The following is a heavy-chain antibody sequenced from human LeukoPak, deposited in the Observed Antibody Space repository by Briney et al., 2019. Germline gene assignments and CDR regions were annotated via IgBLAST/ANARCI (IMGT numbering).Heavy chain of an antibody. CDR1: GGTFSSYA. Sequence: SVKVSCTASGGTFSSYAISWVRQAPGRGLEWMGGIIPIFGTANYAQKFQGRVTITADESTSTAYMELSSLRSEDTAVYYCARGRYSSGWYSYWGQGTLVTVSS. J-gene: IGHJ4*02. CDR2: IIPIFGTA. V-gene: IGHV1-69*13. CDR3: ARGRYSSGWYSY. D-gene: IGHD6-19*01.